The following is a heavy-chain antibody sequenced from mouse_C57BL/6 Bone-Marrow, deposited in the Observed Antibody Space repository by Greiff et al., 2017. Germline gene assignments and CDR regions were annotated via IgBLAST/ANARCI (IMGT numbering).Heavy chain of an antibody. CDR1: GFTFSSYA. CDR2: ISDGGSYT. J-gene: IGHJ3*01. D-gene: IGHD1-2*01. V-gene: IGHV5-4*01. Sequence: EVQLVESGGGLVKPGGSLKLSCAASGFTFSSYAMSWVRQTPEKRLEWVATISDGGSYTYYPDNVKGRITISRYNAKNNLYLQMSHLKSEDTAMXYCARDRLLAYWGQGTLVTVSA. CDR3: ARDRLLAY.